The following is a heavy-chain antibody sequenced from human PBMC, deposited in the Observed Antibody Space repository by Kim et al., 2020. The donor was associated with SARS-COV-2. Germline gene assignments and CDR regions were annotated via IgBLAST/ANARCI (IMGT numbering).Heavy chain of an antibody. J-gene: IGHJ6*02. D-gene: IGHD3-9*01. Sequence: SETLSLTCTVSGYSISSGYYWGWIRQPPGKGLEWIGSIYHSGSTYYNPSLKSRVTISVDTSKNQFSLKLSSVTAADTAVYYCARDSGGYFDWLYWRGDYGMDVWGQGTTVTVSS. CDR3: ARDSGGYFDWLYWRGDYGMDV. CDR2: IYHSGST. V-gene: IGHV4-38-2*02. CDR1: GYSISSGYY.